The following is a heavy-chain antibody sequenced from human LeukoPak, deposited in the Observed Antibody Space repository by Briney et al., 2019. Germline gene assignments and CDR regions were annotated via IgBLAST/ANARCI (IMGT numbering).Heavy chain of an antibody. CDR1: GFTFSAYW. D-gene: IGHD6-19*01. J-gene: IGHJ4*02. Sequence: GGSLRLACAGTGFTFSAYWMHWVCQAPGKGPVWLARINSDGYSISYADSVKGRFTISRDNAKKTLYLQMNTLRAEDTAMYYCARAIAEAGTDSWGQGTLVTVSS. CDR2: INSDGYSI. CDR3: ARAIAEAGTDS. V-gene: IGHV3-74*01.